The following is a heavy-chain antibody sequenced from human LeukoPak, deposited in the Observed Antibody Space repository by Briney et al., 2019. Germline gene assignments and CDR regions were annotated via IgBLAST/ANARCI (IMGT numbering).Heavy chain of an antibody. V-gene: IGHV1-8*01. CDR1: GYTFTSYD. CDR2: MNPNSGNT. Sequence: GASVKVSCKASGYTFTSYDINWVRQATGQGLEWMGWMNPNSGNTGYAQKFQGRVTITADKSTSTAYMELSSLRSEDTAVYYCAREELWFGERPSEYYYYGMDVWGQGTTVTVSS. CDR3: AREELWFGERPSEYYYYGMDV. J-gene: IGHJ6*02. D-gene: IGHD3-10*01.